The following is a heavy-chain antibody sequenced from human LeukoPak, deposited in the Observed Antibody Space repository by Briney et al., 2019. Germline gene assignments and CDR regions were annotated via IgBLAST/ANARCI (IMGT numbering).Heavy chain of an antibody. J-gene: IGHJ4*02. Sequence: GGSLRLSCAASGFTFSTNAMTWVRQAPGKGLEWVSGISWNSGSIGYADSVKGRFTISRDNAKNSLYLQMNSLTSEDTAFYYCAKARRSTMTTVGDYWGQGTLVTVSS. CDR2: ISWNSGSI. V-gene: IGHV3-9*01. CDR1: GFTFSTNA. D-gene: IGHD4-17*01. CDR3: AKARRSTMTTVGDY.